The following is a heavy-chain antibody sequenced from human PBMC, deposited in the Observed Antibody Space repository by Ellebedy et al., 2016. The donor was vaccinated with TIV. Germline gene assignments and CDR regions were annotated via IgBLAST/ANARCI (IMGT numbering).Heavy chain of an antibody. D-gene: IGHD3-16*01. CDR3: VRDGGVPGGDWYFDL. J-gene: IGHJ2*01. V-gene: IGHV3-74*01. CDR1: GFTFSTYR. CDR2: IINDGSRP. Sequence: PGGSLRLSCAASGFTFSTYRMNWVRQAPGRGLVWVSRIINDGSRPSYADSVKGRFTVSRDNAENTLYLQMDSLRDEDTAVYYCVRDGGVPGGDWYFDLWGRGTLVTVSS.